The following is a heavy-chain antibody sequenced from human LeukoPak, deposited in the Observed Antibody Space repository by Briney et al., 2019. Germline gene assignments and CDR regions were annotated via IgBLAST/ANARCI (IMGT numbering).Heavy chain of an antibody. J-gene: IGHJ4*02. D-gene: IGHD4-23*01. V-gene: IGHV4-34*01. CDR3: ARGHGGNSFDY. Sequence: SETLSLTCAVYGGSFSGYYWSWIRQPPGKGLEWIGEINHGGSTNYNPSLKSRVTISVDTSKNQFSLKLSSVTAADTAVYYCARGHGGNSFDYWGQETLVTVSS. CDR2: INHGGST. CDR1: GGSFSGYY.